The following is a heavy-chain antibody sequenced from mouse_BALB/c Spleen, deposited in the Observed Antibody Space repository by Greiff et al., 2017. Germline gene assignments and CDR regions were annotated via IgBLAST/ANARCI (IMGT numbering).Heavy chain of an antibody. CDR2: ISSGGSYT. CDR3: ARQDYYGRDYAMDY. Sequence: EVKLMESGGDLVKPGGSLKLSCAASGFTFSSYGMSWVRQTPDKRLEWVATISSGGSYTYYPDSVKGRFTISRDNAKNTLYLQMSSLKSEDTAMYYCARQDYYGRDYAMDYWGQGTSVTVSS. D-gene: IGHD1-1*01. CDR1: GFTFSSYG. V-gene: IGHV5-6*01. J-gene: IGHJ4*01.